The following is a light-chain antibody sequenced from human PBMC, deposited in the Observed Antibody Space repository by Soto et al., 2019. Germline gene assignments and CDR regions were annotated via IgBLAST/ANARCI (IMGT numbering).Light chain of an antibody. CDR3: QSFDSSLSAVV. J-gene: IGLJ2*01. CDR1: SSSIGAGYD. CDR2: GNT. V-gene: IGLV1-40*01. Sequence: QSVVTQPPSVSGAPGQRVTISCTGSSSSIGAGYDVHGYQQFPGAAPKLLISGNTNRPSGVPDRFSGSKSGTSASLAITGLQAEDEADYYCQSFDSSLSAVVFGGGTKLTVL.